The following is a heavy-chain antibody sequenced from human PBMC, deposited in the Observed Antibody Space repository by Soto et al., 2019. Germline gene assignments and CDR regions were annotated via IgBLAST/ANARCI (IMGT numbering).Heavy chain of an antibody. CDR1: GGSISSGGYY. CDR2: IYYSGST. CDR3: ARDSRDILTGSIDY. Sequence: QVQLQESGPGLVKPSRTLSLICTVSGGSISSGGYYWSWIRQHPGKGLEWIGYIYYSGSTYYNPSLKSRVTISVDTSKNQFSLKLSSLTAADTAVYYCARDSRDILTGSIDYWGQGTLVTVSS. J-gene: IGHJ4*02. V-gene: IGHV4-31*03. D-gene: IGHD3-9*01.